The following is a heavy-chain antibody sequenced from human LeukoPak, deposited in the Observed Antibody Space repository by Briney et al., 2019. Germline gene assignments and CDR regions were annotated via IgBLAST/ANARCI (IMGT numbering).Heavy chain of an antibody. J-gene: IGHJ2*01. V-gene: IGHV4-61*08. CDR2: IYYSGST. Sequence: PSETLSLTCTVFGGSISSGDYYWSWIRQPPGKGLEWIGYIYYSGSTDYNPSLKSRLTISIDTSKRQFSLKLKSVTAADTAVYYCAADWGFGERFIDVWGRGTLVTVSS. CDR3: AADWGFGERFIDV. D-gene: IGHD3-10*01. CDR1: GGSISSGDYY.